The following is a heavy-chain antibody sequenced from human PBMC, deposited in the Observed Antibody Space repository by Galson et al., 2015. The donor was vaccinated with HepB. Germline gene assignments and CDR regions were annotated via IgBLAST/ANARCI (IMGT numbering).Heavy chain of an antibody. CDR3: ARDFKGYSYGTDY. Sequence: SLRLSCAASGFTFSSYGMHCVRQAPGKGLEWVAVIWYDGSNKYYADSVKGRFTISRDNSKNTLYLQMNSLRAEDTAVYYCARDFKGYSYGTDYWGQGTLVTVSS. J-gene: IGHJ4*02. CDR2: IWYDGSNK. V-gene: IGHV3-33*01. D-gene: IGHD5-18*01. CDR1: GFTFSSYG.